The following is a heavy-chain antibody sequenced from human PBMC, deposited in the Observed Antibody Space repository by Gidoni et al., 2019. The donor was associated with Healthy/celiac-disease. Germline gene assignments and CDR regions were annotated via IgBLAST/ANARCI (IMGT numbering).Heavy chain of an antibody. Sequence: QVQLQQWGAGLLKPSETLSLTCAVYGGSFSGYYWSWIRQPPGKGLEWIGEINHSGSTNYNPSLKSRVTISVDTSKIQCSLKLSSVTAADTAVYYCACSTGITIFGVVIIAKYFQHWGQGTLVTVSS. J-gene: IGHJ1*01. D-gene: IGHD3-3*01. V-gene: IGHV4-34*01. CDR2: INHSGST. CDR1: GGSFSGYY. CDR3: ACSTGITIFGVVIIAKYFQH.